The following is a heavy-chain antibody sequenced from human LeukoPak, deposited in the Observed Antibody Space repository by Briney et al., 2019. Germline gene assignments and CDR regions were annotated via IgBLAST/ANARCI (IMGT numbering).Heavy chain of an antibody. CDR2: ISYDGSNK. V-gene: IGHV3-30*04. CDR3: ASADSGSYYKIGDY. Sequence: PGRSLRLSCAASGFTFSSYAMHWVRQAPGKGLEWVAVISYDGSNKYYADSVKGRFTISRDNSKDTLYLQMNSLRAEDTAVYYCASADSGSYYKIGDYWGQGTLVTVSS. D-gene: IGHD3-10*01. J-gene: IGHJ4*02. CDR1: GFTFSSYA.